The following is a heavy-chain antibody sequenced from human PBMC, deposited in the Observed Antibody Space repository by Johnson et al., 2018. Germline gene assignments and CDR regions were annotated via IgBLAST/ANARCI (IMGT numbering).Heavy chain of an antibody. CDR1: GFTFSSYG. CDR3: ARRGWLGAGTSAFDI. D-gene: IGHD6-19*01. V-gene: IGHV3-30*03. CDR2: VSYDAKNK. J-gene: IGHJ3*02. Sequence: QVQLQESGGGVVQPGRSLRLSCAASGFTFSSYGMHWVRQAPGKGLEWVAVVSYDAKNKYYADSVKGRFTISRDNSKNTLDLQRNSLRAEDTAVYYCARRGWLGAGTSAFDIWGQGTVVTISS.